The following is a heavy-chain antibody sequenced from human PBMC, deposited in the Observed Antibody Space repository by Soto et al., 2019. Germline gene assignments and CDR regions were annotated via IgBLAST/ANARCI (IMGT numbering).Heavy chain of an antibody. CDR3: TRAQEMQWLTQFIDY. D-gene: IGHD6-19*01. Sequence: PGGSLRLSCTASGFTFGDYAMSWFRQAPGKGLEWVGFIRSKAYGGTTEYAASVKGRFTISRDDSKSIAYLQMNSLKTEDTAVYYCTRAQEMQWLTQFIDYWGQGTLVTVSS. V-gene: IGHV3-49*03. CDR1: GFTFGDYA. CDR2: IRSKAYGGTT. J-gene: IGHJ4*02.